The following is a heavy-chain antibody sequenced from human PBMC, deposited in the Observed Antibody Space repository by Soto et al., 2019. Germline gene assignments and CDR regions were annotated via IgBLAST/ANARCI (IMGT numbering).Heavy chain of an antibody. CDR2: IYYSGST. Sequence: SETLSLTCTVSGGSISSGGCYWMWKHQDPGKGLEWIGYIYYSGSTYYNPSLKSRVTISVDTSKNQFSLKLSSVTAADTAVYYCARDIGYDILTGYPVGAFDIWGQGTMVTVSS. J-gene: IGHJ3*02. D-gene: IGHD3-9*01. V-gene: IGHV4-31*03. CDR1: GGSISSGGCY. CDR3: ARDIGYDILTGYPVGAFDI.